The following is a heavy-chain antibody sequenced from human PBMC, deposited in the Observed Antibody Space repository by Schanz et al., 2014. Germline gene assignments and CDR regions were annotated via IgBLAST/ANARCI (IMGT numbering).Heavy chain of an antibody. D-gene: IGHD6-13*01. CDR3: VSQTGSPNY. Sequence: EVQLVESGGDLVQPGGSLRLSCSASGFTFSTFAMHWVRQAPGKGLEWVSTIGTSGGTNYAESVKGRFTISRDNSKNTLYLQMNSLRVEDTAVYFCVSQTGSPNYWGQGTLVTVSS. J-gene: IGHJ4*02. CDR1: GFTFSTFA. V-gene: IGHV3-23*04. CDR2: IGTSGGT.